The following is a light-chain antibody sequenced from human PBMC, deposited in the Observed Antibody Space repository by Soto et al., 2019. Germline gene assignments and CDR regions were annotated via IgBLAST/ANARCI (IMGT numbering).Light chain of an antibody. CDR1: SSDVGGYNY. CDR3: SSYTSSSPYV. CDR2: EVS. V-gene: IGLV2-14*01. Sequence: QSALTQPASVSGSPVQSITISCTGTSSDVGGYNYVSWYQQHPGKAPKLIIYEVSNRPSGVSNRFSGSKSGNTASLTISGLQAEDEADYYCSSYTSSSPYVFGTGTKVTVL. J-gene: IGLJ1*01.